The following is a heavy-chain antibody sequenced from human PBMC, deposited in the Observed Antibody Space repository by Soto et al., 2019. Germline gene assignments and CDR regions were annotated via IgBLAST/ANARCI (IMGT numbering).Heavy chain of an antibody. CDR3: ARTDKFNYQSSGWANRFEY. Sequence: EMQLLESGGGLVQPGGSLRLFCAASGFTFTNYAMTWVRQAPGKGLEWVSTITPNGDTFYGDTVKRSFTISRDNSTSTVFLQVNSLRAEDTAMYYCARTDKFNYQSSGWANRFEYWGQGTLVTVSS. V-gene: IGHV3-23*01. CDR2: ITPNGDT. CDR1: GFTFTNYA. D-gene: IGHD6-19*01. J-gene: IGHJ4*02.